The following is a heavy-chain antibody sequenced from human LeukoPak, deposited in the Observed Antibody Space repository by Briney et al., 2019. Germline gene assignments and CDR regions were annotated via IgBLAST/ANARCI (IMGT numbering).Heavy chain of an antibody. CDR2: IKSDGSST. D-gene: IGHD4-23*01. Sequence: PGGSRRLSCAASGFTFSSYWMHWVRQAPGKGLVWISRIKSDGSSTNYADSVKGRFTISRDNAKNTLYLQMNSLRAEDTAAYYCARAVGNSEDFDYWGQGTLVTVSS. J-gene: IGHJ4*02. CDR3: ARAVGNSEDFDY. V-gene: IGHV3-74*01. CDR1: GFTFSSYW.